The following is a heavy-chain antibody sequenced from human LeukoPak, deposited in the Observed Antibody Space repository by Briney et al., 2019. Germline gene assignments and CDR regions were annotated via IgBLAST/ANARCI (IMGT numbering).Heavy chain of an antibody. CDR1: GGSVSSGSYY. V-gene: IGHV4-61*01. D-gene: IGHD3-3*01. J-gene: IGHJ6*02. Sequence: SETLSLTCTVSGGSVSSGSYYWSWIRQPPGKGLEWIGYIYYSGSTNYNPSLKSRVTISVDTSKNQFSLKLSSVTAADTAVYYCARGLPYYDFWSGPSTPYGMDVWGQGTTVTVSS. CDR2: IYYSGST. CDR3: ARGLPYYDFWSGPSTPYGMDV.